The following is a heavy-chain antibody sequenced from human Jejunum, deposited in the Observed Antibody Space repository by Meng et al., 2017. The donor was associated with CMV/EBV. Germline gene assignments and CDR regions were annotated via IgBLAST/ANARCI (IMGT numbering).Heavy chain of an antibody. D-gene: IGHD5-12*01. Sequence: SFGSDSGWSWIRYPPGEGLEWIGEVYHSRATGYTPSLKRRVTMSMDKSKTPLALQLSSVTAADTAVYYCARQTRGQPNSLRDAPLRWGQGTLVTVSS. CDR3: ARQTRGQPNSLRDAPLR. CDR1: SFGSDSG. J-gene: IGHJ4*02. V-gene: IGHV4-4*02. CDR2: VYHSRAT.